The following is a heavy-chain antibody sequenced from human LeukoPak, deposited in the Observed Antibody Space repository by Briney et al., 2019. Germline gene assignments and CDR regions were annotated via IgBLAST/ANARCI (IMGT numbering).Heavy chain of an antibody. V-gene: IGHV1-24*01. Sequence: ASVKVSCKVSGYTLTELSMHLVRQAPGKGLEWMEGFDPEDGETIYAQKFQGRVTMTEDTSTDTAYMELSSLRSEDTAVYYCATDRGIMFGGVTSFDFWGQGTLVTVSS. J-gene: IGHJ4*02. CDR1: GYTLTELS. CDR2: FDPEDGET. CDR3: ATDRGIMFGGVTSFDF. D-gene: IGHD3-16*01.